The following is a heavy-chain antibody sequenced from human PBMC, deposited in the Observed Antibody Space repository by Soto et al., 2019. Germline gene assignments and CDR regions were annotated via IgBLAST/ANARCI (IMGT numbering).Heavy chain of an antibody. CDR3: ARGATWYEH. D-gene: IGHD1-20*01. J-gene: IGHJ4*02. CDR1: GYRFNLYY. CDR2: IDPNIGVT. Sequence: QVHLVQSGAEVRKPGASVKVSCRASGYRFNLYYMHWVRQAPGDGLEWMGWIDPNIGVTHYAQRFQGRVPLTRDTSISTVYMELSSLTSDDTAIYYCARGATWYEHWGQGTLVSV. V-gene: IGHV1-2*02.